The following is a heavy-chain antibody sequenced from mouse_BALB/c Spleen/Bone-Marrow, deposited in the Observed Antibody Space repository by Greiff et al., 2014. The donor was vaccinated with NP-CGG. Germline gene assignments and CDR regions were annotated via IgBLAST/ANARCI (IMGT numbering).Heavy chain of an antibody. J-gene: IGHJ3*01. D-gene: IGHD2-14*01. CDR3: TRRNYRYDGFAY. CDR2: IYLGNSDT. V-gene: IGHV1-5*01. CDR1: GYSFTSYW. Sequence: DVKLQESGTVLARPGTSVKMSCKASGYSFTSYWMHWVKQRPGQGLEWIGVIYLGNSDTSYNQKFKGKAKLTAVTSASTAYMELSSLTNEDSAVYYCTRRNYRYDGFAYWGQGTLVTVSA.